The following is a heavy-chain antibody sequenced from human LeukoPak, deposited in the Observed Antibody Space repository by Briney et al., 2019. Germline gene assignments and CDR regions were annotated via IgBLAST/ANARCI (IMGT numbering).Heavy chain of an antibody. D-gene: IGHD6-6*01. V-gene: IGHV4-59*01. CDR1: GGSISAYY. J-gene: IGHJ4*02. CDR3: ARFGTSSSRFFDQ. CDR2: IHYSGTT. Sequence: SVTLSPTCTVSGGSISAYYWSWIRQPPGKGLEWIGYIHYSGTTNYYPSLKSRVTIALDTSKNQFSLKLNSVTAADTAVYYCARFGTSSSRFFDQWGQGTLVTVSS.